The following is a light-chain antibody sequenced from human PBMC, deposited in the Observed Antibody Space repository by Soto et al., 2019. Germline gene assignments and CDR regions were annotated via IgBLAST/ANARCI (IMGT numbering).Light chain of an antibody. J-gene: IGLJ1*01. CDR1: TXAVTNGHY. V-gene: IGLV7-46*01. Sequence: QAVVTQERSLTVSPGGTVTLTCGSSTXAVTNGHYPYWFQQKPGQAPRTLIHDTTNRHSWTPARFSGSLLGGKAALTLSGAQPEDEAEYYCLLSYNGPYVFGTGTKVTLL. CDR2: DTT. CDR3: LLSYNGPYV.